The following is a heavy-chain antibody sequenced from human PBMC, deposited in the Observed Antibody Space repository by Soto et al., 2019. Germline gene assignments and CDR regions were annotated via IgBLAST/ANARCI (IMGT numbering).Heavy chain of an antibody. CDR1: GFTFSTCA. CDR2: IGGSGGRT. Sequence: EAQLLESGGGLVQPGGSLRLSCAASGFTFSTCAMSWVRQAPGKGLEWVSSIGGSGGRTYQADSVKGRFTISRDDSKNTLYLQMNSLRAEDTAVYFCAKDPSYYGGNLRGSYFDYWGQGTLVTVSS. CDR3: AKDPSYYGGNLRGSYFDY. J-gene: IGHJ4*02. V-gene: IGHV3-23*01. D-gene: IGHD2-21*01.